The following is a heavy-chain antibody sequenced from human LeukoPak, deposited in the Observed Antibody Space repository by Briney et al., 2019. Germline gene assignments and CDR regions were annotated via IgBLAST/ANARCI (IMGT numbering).Heavy chain of an antibody. CDR2: IWYDGSDK. D-gene: IGHD1-26*01. CDR3: AKPPEVGATVAYFDY. V-gene: IGHV3-30*02. CDR1: GFSLSSYG. Sequence: PAGGSLRLSCAASGFSLSSYGMHWVRQAPGKGLEWVAVIWYDGSDKYYADSVKGRFSISRDNSKNTLYLQMSSLRAEDTAVYYCAKPPEVGATVAYFDYWGQGTLVTVSP. J-gene: IGHJ4*02.